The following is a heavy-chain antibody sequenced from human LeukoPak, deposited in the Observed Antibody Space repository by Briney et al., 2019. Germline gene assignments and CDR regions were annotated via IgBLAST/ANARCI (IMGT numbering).Heavy chain of an antibody. Sequence: PGGSLRLSCAASGFTFSSYGMHWVSQAPGKGLEWVAFIRYDGSNKYYADSVKGRFTISRDNSKNTLYLQMNSLRAEDTAVYYCAKEFDDYGDYRPFDPWGQGTLVTVSS. CDR3: AKEFDDYGDYRPFDP. CDR2: IRYDGSNK. CDR1: GFTFSSYG. J-gene: IGHJ5*02. V-gene: IGHV3-30*02. D-gene: IGHD4-17*01.